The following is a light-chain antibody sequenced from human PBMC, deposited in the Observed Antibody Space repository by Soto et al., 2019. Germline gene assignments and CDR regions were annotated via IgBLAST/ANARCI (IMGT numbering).Light chain of an antibody. CDR1: QSISTW. Sequence: DIQMTQSPSTLSASVGDRVTITCRASQSISTWLAWYQQKPGKAPKVLIYKASGLESGVPSRFSGSGSGTEFTLTISSLQTDDFATYYCQQYKSYPLTFGGGTKVEIK. J-gene: IGKJ4*01. CDR3: QQYKSYPLT. CDR2: KAS. V-gene: IGKV1-5*03.